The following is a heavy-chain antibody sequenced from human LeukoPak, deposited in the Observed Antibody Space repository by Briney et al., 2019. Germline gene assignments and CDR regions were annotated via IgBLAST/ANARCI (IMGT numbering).Heavy chain of an antibody. CDR1: GFTFSNFW. Sequence: GGSLRLSCTASGFTFSNFWMGWVRQAPGKGLEWVANIKQDETEKFYLGSVKGRFTISRDNAKNSLYLQMNSLRAEDTAVYYCAREGYDFWSGYHQYYYYGMDVWGQGTTVTVSS. V-gene: IGHV3-7*01. D-gene: IGHD3-3*01. CDR3: AREGYDFWSGYHQYYYYGMDV. CDR2: IKQDETEK. J-gene: IGHJ6*02.